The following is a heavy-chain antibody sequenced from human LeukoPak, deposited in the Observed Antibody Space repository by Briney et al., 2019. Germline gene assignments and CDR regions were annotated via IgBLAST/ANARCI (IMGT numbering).Heavy chain of an antibody. CDR3: ATSGDDVDTAMTHPIDY. J-gene: IGHJ4*02. Sequence: PGGSLRLSCAASGFTFSSYAMSWVRQAPGNGLEWVSAISGSGGSTYYADSVKGRFTISRDNSKNTLYLQMNSLRAEDTAVYYCATSGDDVDTAMTHPIDYWGQGTLVTVSS. V-gene: IGHV3-23*01. D-gene: IGHD5-18*01. CDR1: GFTFSSYA. CDR2: ISGSGGST.